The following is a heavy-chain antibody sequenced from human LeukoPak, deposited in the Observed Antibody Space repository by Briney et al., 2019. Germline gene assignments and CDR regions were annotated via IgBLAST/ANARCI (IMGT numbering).Heavy chain of an antibody. Sequence: ASVKVSCKASGGTFSSYAISWVRQAPGKGLEWMGGFDPEDGETIYAQKFQGRVTMTEDTSTDTAYMELSSLRSEDTAVYYCATLGRGFGEPGDYWGQGTLVTVSS. J-gene: IGHJ4*02. CDR1: GGTFSSYA. V-gene: IGHV1-24*01. CDR2: FDPEDGET. D-gene: IGHD3-10*01. CDR3: ATLGRGFGEPGDY.